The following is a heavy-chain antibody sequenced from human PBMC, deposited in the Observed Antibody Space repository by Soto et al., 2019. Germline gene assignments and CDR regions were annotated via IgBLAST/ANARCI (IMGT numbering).Heavy chain of an antibody. CDR2: ISGNGGDI. CDR3: AKRGDIVEVSRTFVGYGMDV. V-gene: IGHV3-23*01. Sequence: EVQLLESGGALVQPGGSLRLSCAASGFTFRNYAMSWVRQAPGKGLEWVSRISGNGGDINYADSVKGRFTISRDNSKNTVYLQMNSLRAEDTAVYYCAKRGDIVEVSRTFVGYGMDVWGQGTTVTVSS. D-gene: IGHD2-2*01. CDR1: GFTFRNYA. J-gene: IGHJ6*02.